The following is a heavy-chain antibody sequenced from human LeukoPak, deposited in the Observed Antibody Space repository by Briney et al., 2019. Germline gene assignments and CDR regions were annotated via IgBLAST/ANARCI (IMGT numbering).Heavy chain of an antibody. CDR1: GYTFTGYY. CDR2: INPNSGGT. D-gene: IGHD3-22*01. J-gene: IGHJ4*02. CDR3: ARGLPAYYYDSSGYYSEFDY. V-gene: IGHV1-2*02. Sequence: GASVKVSCEASGYTFTGYYMHWVRQAPGQGLEWMGWINPNSGGTNYAQKFQGRVTMTRDTSISTAYMELSRLRSDDTAVYYCARGLPAYYYDSSGYYSEFDYWGQGTLVTVSS.